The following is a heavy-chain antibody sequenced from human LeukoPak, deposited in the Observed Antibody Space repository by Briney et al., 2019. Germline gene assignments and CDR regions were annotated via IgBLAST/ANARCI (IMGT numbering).Heavy chain of an antibody. J-gene: IGHJ3*02. CDR3: AVAWDTANTRFSGFAFDI. CDR2: IYPGDSDT. CDR1: GYSFTSYW. D-gene: IGHD3-22*01. Sequence: PGESLKISCKGSGYSFTSYWIGWVRQMPGKGLEWMGIIYPGDSDTRYSPSFQGQVTISADKSISTAYLQWSSLKASDTAMYYCAVAWDTANTRFSGFAFDIWGQGTMVTVSS. V-gene: IGHV5-51*01.